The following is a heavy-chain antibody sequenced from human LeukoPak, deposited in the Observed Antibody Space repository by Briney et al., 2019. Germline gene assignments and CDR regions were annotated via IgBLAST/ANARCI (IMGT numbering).Heavy chain of an antibody. V-gene: IGHV3-7*01. CDR1: GFTFSSYW. J-gene: IGHJ4*02. CDR3: ASSPRLLWFGELSPHYFDY. Sequence: PGGSLRLSCAASGFTFSSYWMSWVRQAPGKGLEWVANIKQDGSEKYYVDSVKVRFTISRDNAKNSLYLQMNSLRAEDTAVYYCASSPRLLWFGELSPHYFDYWGQGTLVTVSS. CDR2: IKQDGSEK. D-gene: IGHD3-10*01.